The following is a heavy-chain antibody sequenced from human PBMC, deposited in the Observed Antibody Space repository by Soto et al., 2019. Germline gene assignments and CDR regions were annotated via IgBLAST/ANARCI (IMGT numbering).Heavy chain of an antibody. CDR3: AKWEGLGSDYYYYAMDV. V-gene: IGHV1-8*01. J-gene: IGHJ6*02. CDR1: GYTFTSYD. D-gene: IGHD1-26*01. Sequence: ASVKVSCKASGYTFTSYDINWVRQATGQGLEWMGWMNPNSGNTGYAQKFQGRVTMTRNTSISTAYMELSSLRSEDTAVYYCAKWEGLGSDYYYYAMDVWGQGTTVTVSS. CDR2: MNPNSGNT.